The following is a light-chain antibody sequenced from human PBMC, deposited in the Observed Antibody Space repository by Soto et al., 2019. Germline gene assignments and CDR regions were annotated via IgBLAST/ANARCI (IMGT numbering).Light chain of an antibody. V-gene: IGKV3D-15*01. CDR2: GAS. Sequence: DIVMKKSPAILSVSQGEKATLSCRASQSVSRRLAWCQQKPGQTPRLLIHGASTRATGITARFIGSGSGTEIILTISSVQTEYSAVYYWQQNDKWPHTFGQGTKVDIK. J-gene: IGKJ1*01. CDR3: QQNDKWPHT. CDR1: QSVSRR.